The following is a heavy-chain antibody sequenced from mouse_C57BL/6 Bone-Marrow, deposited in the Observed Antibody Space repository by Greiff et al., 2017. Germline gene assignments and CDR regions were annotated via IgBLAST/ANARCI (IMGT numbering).Heavy chain of an antibody. J-gene: IGHJ2*01. CDR2: IYPRSGNT. CDR1: GYTFTSYG. V-gene: IGHV1-81*01. D-gene: IGHD2-5*01. Sequence: VKVVESGAELARPGASVKLSCKASGYTFTSYGISWVKQRTGQGLEWIGEIYPRSGNTYYNEKFKGKATLTADKSSSTAYMELRSLTSEDSAVYFCARRSYYSNYVYYFDYWGQGTTLTVSS. CDR3: ARRSYYSNYVYYFDY.